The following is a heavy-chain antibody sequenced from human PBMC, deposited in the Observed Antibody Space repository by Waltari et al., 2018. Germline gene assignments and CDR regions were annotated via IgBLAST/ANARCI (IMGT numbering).Heavy chain of an antibody. CDR1: GFPIGSEYY. J-gene: IGHJ5*02. Sequence: QVQLQESGPRLVKPSETLSLTCSVPGFPIGSEYYWAWVRQSPGEGLVWIGSTYHSGRADYNPSLKGRVTISVGASKNRFWLKLTCVTVADSGVYYCARLSPYTCSGDFFDPWGQGALVTVSS. CDR3: ARLSPYTCSGDFFDP. V-gene: IGHV4-38-2*01. D-gene: IGHD3-10*02. CDR2: TYHSGRA.